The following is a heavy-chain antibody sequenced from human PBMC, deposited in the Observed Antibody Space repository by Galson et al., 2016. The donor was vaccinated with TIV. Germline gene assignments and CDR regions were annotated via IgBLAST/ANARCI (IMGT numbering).Heavy chain of an antibody. CDR1: RSTFSSSW. V-gene: IGHV3-7*01. CDR2: INGDGTEI. Sequence: SLRLSCADSRSTFSSSWMNWVRQAPGKGLEWVANINGDGTEIKNVASVKGRFTISRDNAKNSLYLQMSNLRVEDTAIYYCAQWLGTSNSWGQGTLVTVSS. D-gene: IGHD6-19*01. J-gene: IGHJ4*02. CDR3: AQWLGTSNS.